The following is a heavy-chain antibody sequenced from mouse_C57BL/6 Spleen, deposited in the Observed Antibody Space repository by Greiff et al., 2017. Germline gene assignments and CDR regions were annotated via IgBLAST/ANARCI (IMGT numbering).Heavy chain of an antibody. CDR3: ARGGDYDPFAY. D-gene: IGHD2-4*01. Sequence: VKLQESGAELARPGASVKLSCKASGYTFTSYGISWVKQRTGQGLEWIGEIYPRSGNTYYNEKFKGKATLTADKSSSTAYMELRSLTSEDSAVYFCARGGDYDPFAYWGQGTLVTVSA. CDR2: IYPRSGNT. V-gene: IGHV1-81*01. J-gene: IGHJ3*01. CDR1: GYTFTSYG.